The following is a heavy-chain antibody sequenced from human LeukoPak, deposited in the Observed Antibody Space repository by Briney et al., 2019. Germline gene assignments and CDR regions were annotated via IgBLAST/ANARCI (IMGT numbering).Heavy chain of an antibody. Sequence: GGSPRLSCAASGFTFSSYAMSWVRQAPGKGLEWVSAISGSGGSTYYADSVKGRFTISRDNSKNTLYLQMNSLRAEDTAVYYCAKGGPRYCSSTSCGYFDYWGQGTLVTVSS. CDR3: AKGGPRYCSSTSCGYFDY. J-gene: IGHJ4*02. CDR2: ISGSGGST. D-gene: IGHD2-2*01. CDR1: GFTFSSYA. V-gene: IGHV3-23*01.